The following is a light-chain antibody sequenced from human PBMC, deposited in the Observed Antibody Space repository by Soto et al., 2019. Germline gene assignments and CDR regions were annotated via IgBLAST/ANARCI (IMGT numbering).Light chain of an antibody. CDR2: LGS. CDR1: QSLLHRNGYNY. V-gene: IGKV2-28*01. J-gene: IGKJ2*01. CDR3: MQALQTPLYT. Sequence: DLVMPQSPLSLPVTPGEPASISCRSSQSLLHRNGYNYLDWYLQRPGQSPQLLIYLGSNRASGVPDRFSGSGSGTDFTLKISRVEAEDVGVYYCMQALQTPLYTFGQGTRLEIK.